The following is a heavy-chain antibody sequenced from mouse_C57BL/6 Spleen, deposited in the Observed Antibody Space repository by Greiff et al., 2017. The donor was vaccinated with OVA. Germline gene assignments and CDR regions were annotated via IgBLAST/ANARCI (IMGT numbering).Heavy chain of an antibody. J-gene: IGHJ4*01. Sequence: EVQLQQSGPELVKPGASVKISCKASGYSFTGYYMNWVKQSPEKSLEWIGEINPSTGGTTYNQKFKAKATLTVDKSSSTAYMQLKSLTSEDSSVYYCANLERYAMDYWGQGTSVTVSS. V-gene: IGHV1-42*01. CDR1: GYSFTGYY. CDR2: INPSTGGT. CDR3: ANLERYAMDY.